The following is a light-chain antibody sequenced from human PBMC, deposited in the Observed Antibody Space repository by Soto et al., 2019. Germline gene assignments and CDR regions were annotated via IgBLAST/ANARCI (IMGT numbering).Light chain of an antibody. CDR1: SSDVGGYDY. CDR2: EVS. V-gene: IGLV2-8*01. CDR3: SSYAGNTKGV. J-gene: IGLJ1*01. Sequence: HSVLTQPPSAALAPGQSLTIPCTGTSSDVGGYDYVSWYQQHPGKAPKLMIFEVSNRPPGVPDRFSGSKSGNTASLTVSGLQAGDESDYYCSSYAGNTKGVFGTGTNATV.